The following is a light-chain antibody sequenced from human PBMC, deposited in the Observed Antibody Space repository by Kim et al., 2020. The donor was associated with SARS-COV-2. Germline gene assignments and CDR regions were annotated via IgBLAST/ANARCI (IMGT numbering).Light chain of an antibody. CDR3: LQHDSYPLT. CDR1: QGIRTY. J-gene: IGKJ4*01. V-gene: IGKV1-17*03. CDR2: AAS. Sequence: DIQITQSPSAMSASVGDRVTITCRASQGIRTYLAWFQQKPGQVPKRLIYAASTLQSGVPSRFSGSGSGTEFTLTINSLQPEDFATYYCLQHDSYPLTFGGGTKVDIK.